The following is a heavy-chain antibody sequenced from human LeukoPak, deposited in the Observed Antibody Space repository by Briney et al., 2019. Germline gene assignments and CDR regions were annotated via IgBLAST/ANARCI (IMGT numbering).Heavy chain of an antibody. CDR1: GFTFSSYN. CDR2: ISTTSNYI. V-gene: IGHV3-21*06. CDR3: ARAGVCSTTSCDGGIDY. Sequence: PGGSLRLSCAASGFTFSSYNMKWVRQAPGKGLEWVSFISTTSNYIYYADSVKGRFTISRDNAKNSLYLQMNSLRGEGAALYYCARAGVCSTTSCDGGIDYWGQGTLVTVSS. D-gene: IGHD2-2*01. J-gene: IGHJ4*02.